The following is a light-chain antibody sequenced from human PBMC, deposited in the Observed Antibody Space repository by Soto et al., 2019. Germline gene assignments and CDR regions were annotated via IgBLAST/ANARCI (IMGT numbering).Light chain of an antibody. Sequence: QSALTQPPSVSGSPGQSVTISCTGTSSEVGSYNRVPWYQQPPGTAPKLMIYEVSNRPSGVPDRFSGSKSGNTASLTISGLQAEDEADYYCSSYTSSSTYVFGTGTKVTV. V-gene: IGLV2-18*02. CDR2: EVS. J-gene: IGLJ1*01. CDR1: SSEVGSYNR. CDR3: SSYTSSSTYV.